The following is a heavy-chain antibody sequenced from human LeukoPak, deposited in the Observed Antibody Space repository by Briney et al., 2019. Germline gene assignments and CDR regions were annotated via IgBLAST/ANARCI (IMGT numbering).Heavy chain of an antibody. V-gene: IGHV3-21*01. CDR2: ISSSSSYI. CDR3: ARDFTKYCSGGSCLAGR. D-gene: IGHD2-15*01. CDR1: GFTFSSYS. J-gene: IGHJ4*02. Sequence: PGGSLRLSCAASGFTFSSYSMNWVRQAPGKGLEWVSSISSSSSYIYYADSVKGRFTISRGNATNSLYLQMNSLRAEDTAVYYCARDFTKYCSGGSCLAGRWGQGTLVRVSS.